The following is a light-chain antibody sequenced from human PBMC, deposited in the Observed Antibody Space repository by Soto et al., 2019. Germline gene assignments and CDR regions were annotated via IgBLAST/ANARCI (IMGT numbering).Light chain of an antibody. CDR2: DAS. Sequence: DIQMTQSPSSLSASVGDRVTITCRASQNINSYLNWYQQKPGKAPKLLIYDASNLETGVPSRFSGSGSGTDFTFTISSLQPEDIATYYCQQYDIEWTFGQGTKVDIK. CDR1: QNINSY. V-gene: IGKV1-33*01. CDR3: QQYDIEWT. J-gene: IGKJ1*01.